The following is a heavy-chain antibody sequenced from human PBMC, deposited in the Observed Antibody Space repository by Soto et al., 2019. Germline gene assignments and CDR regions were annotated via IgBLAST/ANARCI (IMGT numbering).Heavy chain of an antibody. CDR1: GFAFNSHW. Sequence: EVQLVESGGGLVQPGGSLRLSCAASGFAFNSHWMHWVRQAPGKRLVWVSRIISDGTSTDYAESVKGRFTISRDNAKNTLYLQMNSRRVEETGVYYCRSPDRASFRSTVAYWGQGTLVTVSS. CDR2: IISDGTST. V-gene: IGHV3-74*01. J-gene: IGHJ4*02. D-gene: IGHD3-16*02. CDR3: RSPDRASFRSTVAY.